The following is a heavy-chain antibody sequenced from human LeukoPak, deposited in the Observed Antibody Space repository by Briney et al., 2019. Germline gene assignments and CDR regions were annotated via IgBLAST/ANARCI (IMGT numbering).Heavy chain of an antibody. CDR3: AKGYYYDSNGQNLLDY. CDR1: GFTFSSYG. CDR2: ISYDGSNK. D-gene: IGHD3-22*01. J-gene: IGHJ4*02. Sequence: GSLRLSCAASGFTFSSYGMHWVRQAPGKGLERVAVISYDGSNKYYADSVKGRFTISRDNSKNTLYLQMNSLRAEDTAVYYCAKGYYYDSNGQNLLDYWGQGTLVTVSS. V-gene: IGHV3-30*18.